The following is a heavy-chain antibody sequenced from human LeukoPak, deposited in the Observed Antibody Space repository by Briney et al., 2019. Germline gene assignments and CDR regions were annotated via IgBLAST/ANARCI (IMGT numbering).Heavy chain of an antibody. D-gene: IGHD3-10*01. CDR2: ISYDGSNK. J-gene: IGHJ4*02. Sequence: PGGSLRLSCAASGFTFSSHAMHWVRQAPGKGLEWVAIISYDGSNKYYADSVKGRFTVSRDNSKNTLYLQMNSLRAEDTAVYYCAKVGPLTMVRGVIIRASPLDYWGQGTLVTVSS. V-gene: IGHV3-30*04. CDR1: GFTFSSHA. CDR3: AKVGPLTMVRGVIIRASPLDY.